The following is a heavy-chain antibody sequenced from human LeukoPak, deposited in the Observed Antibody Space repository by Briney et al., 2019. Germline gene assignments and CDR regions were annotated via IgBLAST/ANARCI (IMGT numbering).Heavy chain of an antibody. CDR2: INPNSGGT. V-gene: IGHV1-2*02. Sequence: ASVKVSCKASGYTFTGYYMHWVRQAPGQGVEWMGWINPNSGGTNYAQKLQGRVTMTRDTSISTAYMALSGLRSYDPAVHSCAKDPGVATIELGWFDPWGQGTLVTVSS. J-gene: IGHJ5*02. CDR1: GYTFTGYY. CDR3: AKDPGVATIELGWFDP. D-gene: IGHD5-24*01.